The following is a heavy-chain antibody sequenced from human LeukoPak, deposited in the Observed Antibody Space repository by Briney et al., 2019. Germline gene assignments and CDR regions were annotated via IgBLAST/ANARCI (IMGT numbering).Heavy chain of an antibody. CDR3: ARGLPNTSCYGCPLYYYGMDV. D-gene: IGHD2-2*01. V-gene: IGHV3-74*01. J-gene: IGHJ6*04. CDR2: ITSDGSST. CDR1: GLTFSSYW. Sequence: GGSLRLSCAASGLTFSSYWMHWVRQAPGKGLVWVSRITSDGSSTSYADSVKGRFTISRDNAKNTLYLQMNSLRAEDTAVYYCARGLPNTSCYGCPLYYYGMDVWGKGTTVTVSS.